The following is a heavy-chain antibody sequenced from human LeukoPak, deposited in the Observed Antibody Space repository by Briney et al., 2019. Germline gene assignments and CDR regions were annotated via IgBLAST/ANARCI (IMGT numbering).Heavy chain of an antibody. CDR2: IKSKTDGGTT. Sequence: GGSLRLSCAASGFTFSNAWMSWVRQAPGKGPEWVGRIKSKTDGGTTAYAAPVKGRFTISSDDSENTLYLQMNSLKTEDTAVYYCTTAGGISSRLEYWGQGTLVTVSS. J-gene: IGHJ4*02. CDR1: GFTFSNAW. D-gene: IGHD6-6*01. CDR3: TTAGGISSRLEY. V-gene: IGHV3-15*01.